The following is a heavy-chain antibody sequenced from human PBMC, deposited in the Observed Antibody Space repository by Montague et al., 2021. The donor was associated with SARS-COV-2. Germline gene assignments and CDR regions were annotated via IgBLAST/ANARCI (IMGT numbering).Heavy chain of an antibody. J-gene: IGHJ4*02. CDR2: VYTTGST. CDR1: GGSISSDSYY. D-gene: IGHD5-12*01. V-gene: IGHV4-61*02. Sequence: SQTLSLTCTVSGGSISSDSYYWSWIRQPAGKGLEWIGRVYTTGSTNYNPSLKSRVTISGDTSRNQFSLRLTSVTAADTAMYYCARAVIYGGYAFAYFDSWGQGVLVTVSS. CDR3: ARAVIYGGYAFAYFDS.